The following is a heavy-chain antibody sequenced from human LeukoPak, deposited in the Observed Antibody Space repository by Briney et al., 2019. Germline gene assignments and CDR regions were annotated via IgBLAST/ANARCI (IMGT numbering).Heavy chain of an antibody. CDR2: ISGYNGNT. CDR1: GYTFTSYG. J-gene: IGHJ6*03. CDR3: ARSSIAVARYYYYYMDV. V-gene: IGHV1-18*01. D-gene: IGHD6-19*01. Sequence: ASVKVSCKASGYTFTSYGISWVRQAPGQGLEWMGWISGYNGNTNYAQKLQGRVTMTTDTSTSTTYMELRSLRSDDTAVYYCARSSIAVARYYYYYMDVWGKGTTVTISS.